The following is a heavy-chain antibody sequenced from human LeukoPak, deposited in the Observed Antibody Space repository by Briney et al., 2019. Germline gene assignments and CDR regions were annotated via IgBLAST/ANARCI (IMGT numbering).Heavy chain of an antibody. CDR3: AKDRCSGGSCYTVGSFDY. Sequence: GGSLRLSCAASGFTFSSYWMSWFRQAPGKGLEWVANIKQDGSEKYYVDSVKGRFTISRDNAKNSLYLQMNSLRAEDTAVYYCAKDRCSGGSCYTVGSFDYWGQGTLVTVSS. CDR1: GFTFSSYW. CDR2: IKQDGSEK. V-gene: IGHV3-7*03. J-gene: IGHJ4*02. D-gene: IGHD2-15*01.